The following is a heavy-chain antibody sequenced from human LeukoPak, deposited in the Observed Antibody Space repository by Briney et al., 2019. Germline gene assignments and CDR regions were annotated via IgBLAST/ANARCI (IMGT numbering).Heavy chain of an antibody. CDR1: GFTFGDYA. CDR3: ARDRSYYDSSGYYAY. Sequence: GGSLRLSCTASGFTFGDYAMSWVRQAPGKGLEWVGFIRSEAFGGTTEYAASVKGRFTISRDDSKSIAYLQMNSLRAEDTAVYYCARDRSYYDSSGYYAYWGQGTLVTVSS. D-gene: IGHD3-22*01. V-gene: IGHV3-49*04. J-gene: IGHJ4*02. CDR2: IRSEAFGGTT.